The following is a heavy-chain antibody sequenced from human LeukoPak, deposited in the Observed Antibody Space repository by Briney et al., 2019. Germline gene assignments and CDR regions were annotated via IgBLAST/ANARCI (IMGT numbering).Heavy chain of an antibody. CDR1: GFTFSGYG. D-gene: IGHD2-8*01. J-gene: IGHJ6*02. CDR2: ILFDRRNK. V-gene: IGHV3-33*01. Sequence: PGRSLRLSCAASGFTFSGYGMHWVRQAPGKGLEWVAVILFDRRNKYCADSVKGRFTISRDNSKNTLYLQMNSLRAEDTAVYYCARDLKAPECTDGLCYTPYYYYGMDVWGQGTTVTVSS. CDR3: ARDLKAPECTDGLCYTPYYYYGMDV.